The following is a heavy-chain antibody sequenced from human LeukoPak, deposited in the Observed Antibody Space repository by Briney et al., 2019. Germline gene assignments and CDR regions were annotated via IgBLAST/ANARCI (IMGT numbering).Heavy chain of an antibody. V-gene: IGHV3-66*04. D-gene: IGHD2-15*01. J-gene: IGHJ4*02. CDR2: IYIGDIN. CDR3: ARHHDSPDSPFAS. CDR1: GFNVITYY. Sequence: GGSLRLSCEASGFNVITYYMLWVRQAPGKGLEWVSVIYIGDINYYADSVKGTFTISTDNSKNTLYLQMNSLGAEDTAVYYCARHHDSPDSPFASWGQGTLVTVSS.